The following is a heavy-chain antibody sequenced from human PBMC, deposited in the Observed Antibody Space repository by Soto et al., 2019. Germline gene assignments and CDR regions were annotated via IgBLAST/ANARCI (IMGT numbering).Heavy chain of an antibody. CDR1: GYSFTSYW. CDR3: ARHQVSLIVATHHDAFDI. D-gene: IGHD5-12*01. V-gene: IGHV5-51*01. CDR2: IYPGDSDT. J-gene: IGHJ3*02. Sequence: GESLKISCKGSGYSFTSYWIGWVRQMPGKGLEWMGIIYPGDSDTRYSPSFQGQVTISADKSISTAYLQWSSLKASDTAMYYCARHQVSLIVATHHDAFDIWGQGTMVTVSS.